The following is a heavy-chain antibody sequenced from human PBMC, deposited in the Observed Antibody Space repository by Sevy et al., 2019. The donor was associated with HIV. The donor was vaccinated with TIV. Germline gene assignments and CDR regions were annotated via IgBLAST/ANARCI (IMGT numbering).Heavy chain of an antibody. V-gene: IGHV1-24*01. CDR2: FDPEDGDPEDGKT. CDR1: GYTLNEFS. D-gene: IGHD3-22*01. J-gene: IGHJ4*02. CDR3: ATTKDYYDSSGYPFDY. Sequence: ASVKVSCKVSGYTLNEFSMHWERQAPGKGLEWMTTFDPEDGDPEDGKTIYAQKFLGRVTVTEDTSTDTAYMELSSLRSEDTAVYYCATTKDYYDSSGYPFDYWGQGTLVTVSS.